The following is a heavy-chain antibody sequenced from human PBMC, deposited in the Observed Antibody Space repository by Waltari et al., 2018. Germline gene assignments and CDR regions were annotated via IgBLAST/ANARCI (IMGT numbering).Heavy chain of an antibody. D-gene: IGHD6-13*01. V-gene: IGHV4-59*01. CDR1: GGSISSYY. J-gene: IGHJ3*02. CDR2: IYYSGST. CDR3: AREGYSSSWYFAFDI. Sequence: QVQLQESGPGLVKPSETLSLTCTVSGGSISSYYWSWIRQPPGKGLEWIGYIYYSGSTNYNPSLKSRVTISVDTSKNQFSLKLSSVTAADTAVYYCAREGYSSSWYFAFDIWGQGTMVTVSS.